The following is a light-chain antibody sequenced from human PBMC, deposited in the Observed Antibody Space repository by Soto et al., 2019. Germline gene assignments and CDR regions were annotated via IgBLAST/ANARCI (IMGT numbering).Light chain of an antibody. CDR2: DTF. J-gene: IGKJ2*01. Sequence: EIVLTQSPATLSLSPGERATLSCTASLSVNSYLAWYQHRPGQAPRLLIYDTFNRATGVPARFSGSGSGTDFTLTISSLEPEDFAVYYCQHRTSRYTFGQGTKVDIK. CDR1: LSVNSY. V-gene: IGKV3-11*01. CDR3: QHRTSRYT.